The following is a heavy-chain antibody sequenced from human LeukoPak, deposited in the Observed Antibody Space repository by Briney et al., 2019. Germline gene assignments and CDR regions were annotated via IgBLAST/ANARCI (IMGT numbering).Heavy chain of an antibody. CDR1: GLTFSNSA. CDR3: ARDYYDSSGYYPDY. CDR2: MSFDGSHE. J-gene: IGHJ4*02. Sequence: GGSLRLSCVASGLTFSNSAMHWVRQAPGKGLEWVAIMSFDGSHERYGDSVKGRFTLSRDNSKNTLYLQINSLRAEDTAVYYCARDYYDSSGYYPDYWGQGTLVTVSS. V-gene: IGHV3-30*04. D-gene: IGHD3-22*01.